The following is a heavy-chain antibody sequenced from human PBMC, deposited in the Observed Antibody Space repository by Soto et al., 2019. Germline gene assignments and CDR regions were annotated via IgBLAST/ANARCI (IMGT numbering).Heavy chain of an antibody. CDR2: ISSSSSTM. J-gene: IGHJ4*02. CDR1: GFTFSNYH. V-gene: IGHV3-48*02. D-gene: IGHD6-19*01. CDR3: ARERRRDGCNHLAC. Sequence: EVQLVESGGGLVQPGGSLRLSCAASGFTFSNYHMNWVRQAPGKGLEWVSYISSSSSTMYYADSVKGRFTISRDNAMSSMYLLMNSLRDEDTAVYYWARERRRDGCNHLACWGQGTLVSVSP.